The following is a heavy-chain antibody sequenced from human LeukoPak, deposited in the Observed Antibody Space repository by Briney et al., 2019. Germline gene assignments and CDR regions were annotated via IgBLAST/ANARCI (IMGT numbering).Heavy chain of an antibody. D-gene: IGHD3-10*01. V-gene: IGHV4-34*01. J-gene: IGHJ6*04. CDR3: ARGDTFLWFGELTQRYYYGMDV. CDR2: INHSGST. Sequence: SETLSLTCAVYGGSFSGYYRSWIRQPPGKGLEWIGEINHSGSTNYNPSLKSRVTISVDTSKNQFSLKLSSVTAADTAVYYCARGDTFLWFGELTQRYYYGMDVWGKGTTVTVSS. CDR1: GGSFSGYY.